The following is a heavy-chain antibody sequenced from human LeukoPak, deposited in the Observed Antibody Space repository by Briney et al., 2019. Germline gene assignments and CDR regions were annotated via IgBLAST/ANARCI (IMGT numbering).Heavy chain of an antibody. Sequence: GGSLRLSCAASGFTFSSYSMNWVRQAPGKGLDWVSSISSSSSYIYYADSVKGRFTISRDNAKNSLYLQMNSLRAEDTAVYYCARPLYASYYYGMDVWGQGTTVTVSS. CDR1: GFTFSSYS. CDR2: ISSSSSYI. V-gene: IGHV3-21*01. CDR3: ARPLYASYYYGMDV. J-gene: IGHJ6*02. D-gene: IGHD2-2*02.